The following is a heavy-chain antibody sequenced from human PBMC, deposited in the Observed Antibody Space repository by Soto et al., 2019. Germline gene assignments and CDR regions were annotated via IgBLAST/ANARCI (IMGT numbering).Heavy chain of an antibody. Sequence: EVQLVESGGGLVQPGESLRLSCAASGFTFRSYSMSWVRQAPGKGLEWVSYISGGCKTISYADSVKGRFTISRDNAKNSVYLQMNSPRAEHTAGYYRAEDIGGCFRQQLCGQGDVATVSP. CDR1: GFTFRSYS. CDR2: ISGGCKTI. CDR3: AEDIGGCFRQQL. V-gene: IGHV3-48*01. D-gene: IGHD2-15*01. J-gene: IGHJ1*01.